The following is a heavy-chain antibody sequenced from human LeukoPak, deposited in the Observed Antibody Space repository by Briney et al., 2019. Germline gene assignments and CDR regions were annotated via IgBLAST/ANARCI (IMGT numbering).Heavy chain of an antibody. CDR3: ARVFDL. CDR1: GGSMSSDSYY. CDR2: IYTSGTT. Sequence: SQTLSLTCNVSGGSMSSDSYYWNWLRQPAGKGLEWIGRIYTSGTTNYNPSPKSRITISVDTSKNQFSLKLSSVTAADTAVYFCARVFDLWGQGALVTVSS. J-gene: IGHJ5*02. V-gene: IGHV4-61*02.